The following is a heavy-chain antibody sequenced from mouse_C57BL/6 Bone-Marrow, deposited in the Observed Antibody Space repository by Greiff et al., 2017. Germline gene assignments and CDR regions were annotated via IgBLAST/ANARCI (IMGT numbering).Heavy chain of an antibody. J-gene: IGHJ1*03. Sequence: QVQLQQPGTELVKPGASVKLSCTASGYTFTSYWMHWVKQRPGQGLEWIGNINPSNGGTNYNEKFKSKATLTVDKSSSTAYLQLSSLTSEDSAVYYCARGDYSRGYFDVWGTGTTVTVSS. D-gene: IGHD1-1*01. V-gene: IGHV1-53*01. CDR2: INPSNGGT. CDR1: GYTFTSYW. CDR3: ARGDYSRGYFDV.